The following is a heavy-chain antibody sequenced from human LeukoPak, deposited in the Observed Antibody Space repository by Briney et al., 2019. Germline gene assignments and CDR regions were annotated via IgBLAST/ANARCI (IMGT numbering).Heavy chain of an antibody. V-gene: IGHV3-64*02. J-gene: IGHJ6*03. Sequence: GGSLRLSCAASGFTFSDYTMHWVRLAPGKRLEYVSAITANGGSKYHADSVRARFTVSRHNSKNTLYLQMGSLRAEDTALYYCARGPNYSFYMDVWGKGTTVTVSS. CDR1: GFTFSDYT. CDR2: ITANGGSK. CDR3: ARGPNYSFYMDV.